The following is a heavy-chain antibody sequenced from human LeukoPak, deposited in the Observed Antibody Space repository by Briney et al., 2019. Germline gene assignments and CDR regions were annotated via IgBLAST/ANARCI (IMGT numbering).Heavy chain of an antibody. V-gene: IGHV3-48*04. CDR2: ISSSSSTI. J-gene: IGHJ1*01. CDR1: GFTFSSYS. Sequence: GGSLRLSCAASGFTFSSYSMTWVRQAPGKGLEWVSYISSSSSTIYYADSVKGRFTISRDNAKNSLYLQMNSLRAEGTAVYYCARDILTGSQSRFQHWGQGTLVTVSS. CDR3: ARDILTGSQSRFQH. D-gene: IGHD3-9*01.